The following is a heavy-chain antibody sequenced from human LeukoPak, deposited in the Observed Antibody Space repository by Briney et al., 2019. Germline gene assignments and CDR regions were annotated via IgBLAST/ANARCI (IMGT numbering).Heavy chain of an antibody. V-gene: IGHV1-58*01. D-gene: IGHD3-10*01. CDR1: GFSFSTSV. Sequence: SVKVSCKASGFSFSTSVVQWVRQARGQRLEWIGWIVVGNGRTNYAQKFQERVTITRDMSKSTAYLELSSLRSEDTAVYYCAADPGSLRSDYTTEYFYYYLDVWGEGTTVTVSS. CDR2: IVVGNGRT. J-gene: IGHJ6*03. CDR3: AADPGSLRSDYTTEYFYYYLDV.